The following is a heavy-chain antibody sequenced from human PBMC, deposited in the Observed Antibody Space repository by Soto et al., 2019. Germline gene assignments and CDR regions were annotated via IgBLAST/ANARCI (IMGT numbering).Heavy chain of an antibody. V-gene: IGHV4-31*03. D-gene: IGHD3-10*01. J-gene: IGHJ6*02. CDR2: IYYSGST. CDR3: ARERGGTMVRGVLRNYYYYGMDV. CDR1: GGSISSGGYY. Sequence: PSETLSLTCTVSGGSISSGGYYWSWIRQHPGKGLEWIGYIYYSGSTYYNPSLKSRVTISVDTSKNQFSLKLSSVTAADTAVYYWARERGGTMVRGVLRNYYYYGMDVWSQGTTVTVSS.